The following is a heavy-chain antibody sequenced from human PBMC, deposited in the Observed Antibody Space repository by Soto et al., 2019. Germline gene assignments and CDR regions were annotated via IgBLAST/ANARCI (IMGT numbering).Heavy chain of an antibody. J-gene: IGHJ1*01. CDR1: GGSISSISYY. V-gene: IGHV4-39*01. CDR3: ARQVIAAAGTGYFQH. D-gene: IGHD6-13*01. Sequence: SETLSLTCTVSGGSISSISYYWGWIRQPPGKGLEYTGNIHYTGNTFYNASLKSRVTISVDTSKNQVSLKLRSVTAADTAVYYCARQVIAAAGTGYFQHWGQGAPVTVSS. CDR2: IHYTGNT.